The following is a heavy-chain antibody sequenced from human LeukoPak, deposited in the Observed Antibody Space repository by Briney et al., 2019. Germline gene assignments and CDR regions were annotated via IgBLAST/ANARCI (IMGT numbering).Heavy chain of an antibody. CDR3: ADYDFWSGFYYMDV. CDR2: IRYSGST. CDR1: GGSISSSSYY. J-gene: IGHJ6*03. Sequence: PSETLSLTCTVSGGSISSSSYYWGWIRQPPGKGLEWIGSIRYSGSTYYNPSLKSRVNISVDTSKNQFSLKLSSVTAADTAVYYCADYDFWSGFYYMDVWGKGTTVTVSS. D-gene: IGHD3-3*01. V-gene: IGHV4-39*01.